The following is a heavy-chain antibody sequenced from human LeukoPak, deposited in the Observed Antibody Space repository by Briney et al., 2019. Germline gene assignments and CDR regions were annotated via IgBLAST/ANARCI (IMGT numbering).Heavy chain of an antibody. CDR2: MYNSGSA. CDR3: ARGSISGTRIYYYYYLDV. D-gene: IGHD1-20*01. CDR1: GGFISSYY. J-gene: IGHJ6*03. V-gene: IGHV4-59*13. Sequence: SETLSLTCSVSGGFISSYYWSWIRQPPGKGLEWIGYMYNSGSANYNPSLKSRVTISLDTSKNQFSLKLNSVTAADTAVYFCARGSISGTRIYYYYYLDVWGKGTAVTISS.